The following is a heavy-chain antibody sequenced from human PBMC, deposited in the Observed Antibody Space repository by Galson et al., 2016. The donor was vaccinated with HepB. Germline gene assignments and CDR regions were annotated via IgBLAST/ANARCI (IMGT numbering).Heavy chain of an antibody. D-gene: IGHD1-26*01. J-gene: IGHJ2*01. V-gene: IGHV3-23*01. CDR3: AKSLIVGPTMNWYFDL. CDR2: IGGSGGST. Sequence: SLRLSCAASGFIFSDHYMEWVRQAPGKGLEWASGIGGSGGSTYYADSVKGRFTISRDNSKNTLYLQMNSLRAEDTAVYYCAKSLIVGPTMNWYFDLWGRGTLVTVSS. CDR1: GFIFSDHY.